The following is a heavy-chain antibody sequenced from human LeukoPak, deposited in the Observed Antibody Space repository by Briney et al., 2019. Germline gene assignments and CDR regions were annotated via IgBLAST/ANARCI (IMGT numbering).Heavy chain of an antibody. CDR1: GGSISSYY. CDR3: ARHSGTESDASDI. V-gene: IGHV4-59*01. J-gene: IGHJ3*02. D-gene: IGHD1-26*01. CDR2: IYYSGST. Sequence: KPSETLSLTCTVSGGSISSYYWSWIRQPPGKGLEWIGYIYYSGSTNYNPSLKSRVTISVDTSKNQFSLKLSSVTAADTAVYYCARHSGTESDASDIWGQGTMVTVSS.